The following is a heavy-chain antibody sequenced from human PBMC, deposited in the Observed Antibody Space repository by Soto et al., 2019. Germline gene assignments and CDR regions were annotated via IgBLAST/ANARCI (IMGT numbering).Heavy chain of an antibody. Sequence: GGSLRLSCAASGFTFSSYGMHWVRQAPGKGLEWVAVISYDGSNKYYADSVKGRFTISRDNSKNTLYLQMNSLIADDTAVYYCAKDGVYYDSSGYYYESNDAFDIWGQGTMVTVSS. J-gene: IGHJ3*02. CDR1: GFTFSSYG. CDR2: ISYDGSNK. CDR3: AKDGVYYDSSGYYYESNDAFDI. D-gene: IGHD3-22*01. V-gene: IGHV3-30*18.